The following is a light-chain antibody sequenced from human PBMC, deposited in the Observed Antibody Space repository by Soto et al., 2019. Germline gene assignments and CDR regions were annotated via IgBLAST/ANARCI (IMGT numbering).Light chain of an antibody. CDR1: QGVGRF. CDR3: QQRGGWPLT. Sequence: EIVLTQSPATLSLSPGERAALSCRASQGVGRFLAWYQQKPGQAPRLLIYDAANRATGIPARFSGSGSGTDCTLAINNLEPEDFAVYYCQQRGGWPLTFGGGTKVEIK. CDR2: DAA. J-gene: IGKJ4*01. V-gene: IGKV3-11*01.